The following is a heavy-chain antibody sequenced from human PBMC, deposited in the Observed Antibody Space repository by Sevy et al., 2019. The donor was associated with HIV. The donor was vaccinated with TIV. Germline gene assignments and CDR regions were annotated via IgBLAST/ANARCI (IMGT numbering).Heavy chain of an antibody. CDR2: IRYDGSNK. V-gene: IGHV3-30*02. CDR1: GFTFSSYS. J-gene: IGHJ4*02. Sequence: GGSLRLSCAASGFTFSSYSMNWVRQAPGKGLEWVAFIRYDGSNKYYADSVKGRFTISRDNSKNTLYLQMNSLRAEDTAVYYCAKDDAKQRFYFDYWGQGTLVTVSS. D-gene: IGHD6-13*01. CDR3: AKDDAKQRFYFDY.